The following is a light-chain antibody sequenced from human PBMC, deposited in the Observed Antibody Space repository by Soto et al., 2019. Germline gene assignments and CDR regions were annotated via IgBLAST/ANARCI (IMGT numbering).Light chain of an antibody. CDR3: CSYSGRGTTWVV. J-gene: IGLJ2*01. V-gene: IGLV2-23*01. CDR2: EGS. Sequence: SVLTQPASVSGSPGQSITVSCTGTSADLGTYNLVSWFQQHPGKAPKLVIYEGSKRPSGVSHRFSGSKSGTTASLTISGLQAEDEADYYCCSYSGRGTTWVVFGGGTKVTVL. CDR1: SADLGTYNL.